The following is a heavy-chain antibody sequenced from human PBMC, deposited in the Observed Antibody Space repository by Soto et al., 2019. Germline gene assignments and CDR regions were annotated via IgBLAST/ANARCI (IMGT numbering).Heavy chain of an antibody. Sequence: KALETLSLTCAVYGGSFSGYYWSWIRQPPGKGLEWIGEINHSGSTNYNPSLKSRVTISVDTSKNQFSLKLSSVTAADTAVYYCARDAQYYYGSGSYYFIYYGMDVWGQGTTVTVSS. CDR3: ARDAQYYYGSGSYYFIYYGMDV. CDR2: INHSGST. J-gene: IGHJ6*02. CDR1: GGSFSGYY. V-gene: IGHV4-34*01. D-gene: IGHD3-10*01.